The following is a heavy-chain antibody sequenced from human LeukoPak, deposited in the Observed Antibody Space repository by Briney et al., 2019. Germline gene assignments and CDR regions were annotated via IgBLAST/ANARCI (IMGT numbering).Heavy chain of an antibody. CDR2: MNPNSGNT. Sequence: ASVRVACKASGYTLTSYDVNWVRHAPGQGLEWMGWMNPNSGNTGYAQKFQGRVTMTRNTSISTAYMELSSLRSEDTAVYYCARGHDAASDYWGQGTLVTVSS. CDR1: GYTLTSYD. V-gene: IGHV1-8*01. D-gene: IGHD3-3*01. J-gene: IGHJ4*02. CDR3: ARGHDAASDY.